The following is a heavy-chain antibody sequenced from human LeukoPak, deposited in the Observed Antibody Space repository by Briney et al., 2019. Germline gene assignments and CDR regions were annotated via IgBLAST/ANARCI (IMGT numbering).Heavy chain of an antibody. Sequence: GGSLRLSCAASGFTFSDYWMHWVRQVPGNGLVWVSRINDDGRSTSEAVSVKGRFTISRDNAKNTLYLQMNSLRVEDTAIYYCARSAAGLDYWGQGTLVTVSS. CDR3: ARSAAGLDY. V-gene: IGHV3-74*01. CDR2: INDDGRST. D-gene: IGHD6-13*01. J-gene: IGHJ4*02. CDR1: GFTFSDYW.